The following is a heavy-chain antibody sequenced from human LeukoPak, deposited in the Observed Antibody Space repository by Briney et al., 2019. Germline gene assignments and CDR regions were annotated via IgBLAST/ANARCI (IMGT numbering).Heavy chain of an antibody. V-gene: IGHV3-9*01. CDR2: ISWNSGSI. CDR1: GFTFDDYA. D-gene: IGHD2-2*03. J-gene: IGHJ6*02. CDR3: AKDLDETHYYGMDV. Sequence: GGSLRLSCAASGFTFDDYAMHWVRQAPGQGLEWVSGISWNSGSIGYADSVKGRFTISRDNAKNSLYLQMNSLRAEDTALYYCAKDLDETHYYGMDVWGQGTTVTVSS.